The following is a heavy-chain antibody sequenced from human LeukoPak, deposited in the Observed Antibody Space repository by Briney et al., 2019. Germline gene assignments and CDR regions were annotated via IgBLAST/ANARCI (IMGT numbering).Heavy chain of an antibody. CDR2: ISSSSSTI. J-gene: IGHJ6*03. CDR1: GFTFSSYS. CDR3: ASDFPLYYYYMDV. Sequence: GGSLRLSCAASGFTFSSYSMNWVRQAPGKGLEWVSYISSSSSTIYYADSVKGRFTISRDNAKNSLYLQMNSLRAEDTAVYYCASDFPLYYYYMDVWGKGTTVTVSS. V-gene: IGHV3-48*04.